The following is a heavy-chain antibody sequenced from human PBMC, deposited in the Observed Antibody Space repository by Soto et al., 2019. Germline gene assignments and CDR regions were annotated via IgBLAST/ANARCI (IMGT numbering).Heavy chain of an antibody. V-gene: IGHV5-51*01. CDR3: ARLDVVVVAATYYYYGMDV. J-gene: IGHJ6*02. CDR1: GYSFTSYW. Sequence: PGESLKISCKGSGYSFTSYWIGWVRQMPGKGLEWMGIIYPGDSDTRYSPSFQGQVTISADKSISTAYLQWSSLKASDTAMYYCARLDVVVVAATYYYYGMDVWGQGTTVTVSS. CDR2: IYPGDSDT. D-gene: IGHD2-15*01.